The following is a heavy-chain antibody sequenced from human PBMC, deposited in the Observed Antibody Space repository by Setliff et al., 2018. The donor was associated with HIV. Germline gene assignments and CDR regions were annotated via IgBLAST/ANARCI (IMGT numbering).Heavy chain of an antibody. CDR1: GGFISSYY. CDR2: IHYSGST. CDR3: ARDRALRFSNSPSFNYFDV. J-gene: IGHJ4*02. D-gene: IGHD1-1*01. V-gene: IGHV4-4*08. Sequence: SETLSLTCTVSGGFISSYYWSWIRQPPGKGLEWIGYIHYSGSTSYNPSLKSRLTMFIDTAKNRFSLKLMSVTAADTAVYYCARDRALRFSNSPSFNYFDVWGQGALVTVS.